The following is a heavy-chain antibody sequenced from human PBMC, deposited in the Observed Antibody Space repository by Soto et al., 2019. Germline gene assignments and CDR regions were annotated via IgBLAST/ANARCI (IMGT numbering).Heavy chain of an antibody. D-gene: IGHD6-19*01. Sequence: HVQRVQSGAEVKKPGSSVKVSCKASGRTFSSYSISWVRQAPGRGLEWMGGIIPISGTANYAQNLRGRVTITADEYTRPADMELSSVRSEDRAVYYCERLRGQPGIALAGTGDWFDPWGQGTLVTVS. CDR3: ERLRGQPGIALAGTGDWFDP. V-gene: IGHV1-69*01. CDR2: IIPISGTA. J-gene: IGHJ5*02. CDR1: GRTFSSYS.